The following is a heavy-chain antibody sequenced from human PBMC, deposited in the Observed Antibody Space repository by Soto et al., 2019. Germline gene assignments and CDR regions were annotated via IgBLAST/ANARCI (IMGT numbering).Heavy chain of an antibody. V-gene: IGHV3-74*01. CDR2: INSDGSST. Sequence: EVQLVESGGGLVQPGGSLRLSCAASGFTFSSYWMHWVRQAPGKGLVWVSRINSDGSSTSYADSVKGRFTISRDNAKNTLYLQMNSLRAEDTAVYYCARALADGNLDGEDYYFDYWGQGTLVTVSS. J-gene: IGHJ4*02. D-gene: IGHD1-1*01. CDR3: ARALADGNLDGEDYYFDY. CDR1: GFTFSSYW.